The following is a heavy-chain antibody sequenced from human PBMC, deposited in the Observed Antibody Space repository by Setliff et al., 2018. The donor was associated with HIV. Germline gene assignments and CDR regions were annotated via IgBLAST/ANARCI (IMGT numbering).Heavy chain of an antibody. J-gene: IGHJ4*02. V-gene: IGHV4-31*03. CDR3: ARDLRGARWYFDY. D-gene: IGHD3-10*01. CDR2: IYYSGAT. CDR1: GGSISSGGYY. Sequence: PSETLSLTCTVSGGSISSGGYYWSWIRQHPGKGLEWIGYIYYSGATYYNPSLRSRVTISVDSSKNQFSLRLSSLTAADTAVYFCARDLRGARWYFDYWSQGTLVTSPQ.